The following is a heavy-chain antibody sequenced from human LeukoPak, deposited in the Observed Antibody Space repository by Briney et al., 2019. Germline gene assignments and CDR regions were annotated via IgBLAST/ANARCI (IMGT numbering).Heavy chain of an antibody. J-gene: IGHJ4*02. CDR1: GFTFSDYY. V-gene: IGHV3-11*01. D-gene: IGHD1-7*01. Sequence: PGGSLRLSCAASGFTFSDYYMTWVRQAPGKGLEWVSYISSSGNTIYYADSVKGRFTISRDNAKNSLSLQMNSLRAEDTAVYYRARGRNWNYGFDYWGQGTLVTVSS. CDR3: ARGRNWNYGFDY. CDR2: ISSSGNTI.